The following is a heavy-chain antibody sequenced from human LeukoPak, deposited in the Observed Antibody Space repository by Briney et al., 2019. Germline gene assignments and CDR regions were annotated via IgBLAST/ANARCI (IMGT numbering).Heavy chain of an antibody. Sequence: PGGSLRLSCAASGFKFNNYWMHWVRQAPGKGLVWVSRIDGDVISTNYADSVKGRFTISRDNAKNSLYLQMNSLRAEDTAVYYCARGPRYGGIINHDAFDIWGQGTMVTVSS. CDR1: GFKFNNYW. CDR3: ARGPRYGGIINHDAFDI. CDR2: IDGDVIST. D-gene: IGHD4-23*01. J-gene: IGHJ3*02. V-gene: IGHV3-74*01.